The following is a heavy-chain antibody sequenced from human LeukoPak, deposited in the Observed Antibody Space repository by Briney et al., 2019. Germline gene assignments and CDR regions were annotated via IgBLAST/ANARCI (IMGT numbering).Heavy chain of an antibody. D-gene: IGHD6-19*01. V-gene: IGHV1-18*01. CDR3: ARLRGGIYSSRDAFDI. J-gene: IGHJ3*02. Sequence: ASVKVSCRASGYTFTSNGISWVRQAPGQGLEWMAWISPYNGDTTYAQELQGRVTVTTDASTSTAYMELRSLRSDDTAVYFCARLRGGIYSSRDAFDIWGQGTMVTVSS. CDR1: GYTFTSNG. CDR2: ISPYNGDT.